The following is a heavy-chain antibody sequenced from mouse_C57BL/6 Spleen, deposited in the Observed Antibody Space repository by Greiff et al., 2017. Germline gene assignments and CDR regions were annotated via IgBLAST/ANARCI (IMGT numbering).Heavy chain of an antibody. CDR3: ARYEGNLFFDY. Sequence: EVQLQQSGPELVKPGASVKISCKASGYSFTGYYMNWVKQSPEKSLEWIGEINPSTGGTTYNQKFKAKATLTVDKSSSTAYMQLKSLTSEDSAVYYCARYEGNLFFDYWGQGTTLTVSS. V-gene: IGHV1-42*01. J-gene: IGHJ2*01. CDR2: INPSTGGT. D-gene: IGHD2-1*01. CDR1: GYSFTGYY.